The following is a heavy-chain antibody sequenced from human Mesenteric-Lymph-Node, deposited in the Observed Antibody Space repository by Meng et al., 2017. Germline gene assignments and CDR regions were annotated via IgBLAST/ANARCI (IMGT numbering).Heavy chain of an antibody. V-gene: IGHV3-23*01. CDR1: GFIFSSYA. CDR2: VSGSAGST. D-gene: IGHD3-10*01. Sequence: GESLKISCAASGFIFSSYAMSWVRQAPGKGLDWVSTVSGSAGSTYYADSVKGRFTISRDNSKNTLYLQMNSLRAEDTAVYFCVKGQYYYGSGSHMDFWGQGTLVTVSS. CDR3: VKGQYYYGSGSHMDF. J-gene: IGHJ4*02.